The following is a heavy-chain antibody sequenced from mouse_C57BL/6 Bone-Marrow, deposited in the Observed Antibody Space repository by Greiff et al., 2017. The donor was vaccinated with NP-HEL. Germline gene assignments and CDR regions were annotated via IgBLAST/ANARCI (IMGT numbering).Heavy chain of an antibody. CDR2: IWSGGST. V-gene: IGHV2-2*01. CDR1: GFSLTSYG. CDR3: ARDYYWYFDV. Sequence: QVQLQQSGPGLVQPSQSLSITCTVSGFSLTSYGVHWVRQSPGKGLEWLGVIWSGGSTAYNAAFISRLTISKDNSESQVFFKMNSLQADDTAIYYCARDYYWYFDVWGTGTTVTVSS. D-gene: IGHD2-13*01. J-gene: IGHJ1*03.